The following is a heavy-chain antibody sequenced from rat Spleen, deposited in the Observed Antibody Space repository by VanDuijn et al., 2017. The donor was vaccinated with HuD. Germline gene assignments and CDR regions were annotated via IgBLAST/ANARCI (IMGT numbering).Heavy chain of an antibody. V-gene: IGHV5-25*01. J-gene: IGHJ3*01. CDR2: ISTGGGNT. Sequence: EVQLVESGGGLVQPGRSLKLSCAASGFTFSNYAMAWVRQTPTKGLEWVAFISTGGGNTYYRDSVKGRFTVSRDNGESTLSLEMNSLRSEDTATYFCARLGGLRNWFAYWGQGTLVTVSS. CDR1: GFTFSNYA. CDR3: ARLGGLRNWFAY. D-gene: IGHD4-3*01.